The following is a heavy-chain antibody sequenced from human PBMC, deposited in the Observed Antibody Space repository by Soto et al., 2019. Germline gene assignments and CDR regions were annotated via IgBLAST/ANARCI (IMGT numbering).Heavy chain of an antibody. J-gene: IGHJ4*02. Sequence: EVQLLESGGGLVQPGGSLRLSCAASGFTFSSYAMSWVRQAPGKGLEWVSAISGSGGSTYYADSVKGRFTISRDNSKNTLYLQMNSLRAEDTAVYYCAKDRGTFILWCPVSYYWGQGTLVTVSS. CDR3: AKDRGTFILWCPVSYY. V-gene: IGHV3-23*01. CDR1: GFTFSSYA. CDR2: ISGSGGST. D-gene: IGHD3-10*01.